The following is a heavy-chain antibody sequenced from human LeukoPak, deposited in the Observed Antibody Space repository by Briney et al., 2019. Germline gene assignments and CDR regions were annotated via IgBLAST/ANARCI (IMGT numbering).Heavy chain of an antibody. Sequence: GGSLRLSCAASGFTFSSYWMSWVRQAAGKGLEWVANIKQDGSDKNYVDSVKGRFTISRDNAKNSLYLQMNSLRAEDTAVYYCARDKGGYSYGFDSWGQGTLVTASS. CDR3: ARDKGGYSYGFDS. CDR2: IKQDGSDK. CDR1: GFTFSSYW. D-gene: IGHD5-18*01. V-gene: IGHV3-7*01. J-gene: IGHJ4*02.